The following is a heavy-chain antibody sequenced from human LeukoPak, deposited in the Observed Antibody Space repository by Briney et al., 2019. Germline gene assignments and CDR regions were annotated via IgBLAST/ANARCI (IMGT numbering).Heavy chain of an antibody. CDR3: ARGPKGWGTSRSSDY. V-gene: IGHV1-18*01. J-gene: IGHJ4*02. CDR2: ISVYNGNT. CDR1: GYNFTSHG. Sequence: ASVKVSCKASGYNFTSHGISWVRQAPGQGLEWMGWISVYNGNTNYAQKLQGRVTMTTDTSTSTAYMELRSLRSDDTAVYYCARGPKGWGTSRSSDYWGQGTLVTVSS. D-gene: IGHD3-16*01.